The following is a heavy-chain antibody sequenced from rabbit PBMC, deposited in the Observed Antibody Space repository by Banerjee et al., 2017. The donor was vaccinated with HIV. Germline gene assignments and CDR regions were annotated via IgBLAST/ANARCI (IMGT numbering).Heavy chain of an antibody. V-gene: IGHV1S45*01. CDR3: ARDYAGYIGYGYYFNL. Sequence: QQQLEESGGGLVQPEGSLTLTCKASGFDFSNKYVMCWVRQAPGKGLEWIACINTSSGNTVYASWAKGRFTISRTSSTTVTLQMTSLTGADTATYFCARDYAGYIGYGYYFNLWGPGTLVT. CDR2: INTSSGNT. J-gene: IGHJ4*01. D-gene: IGHD7-1*01. CDR1: GFDFSNKYV.